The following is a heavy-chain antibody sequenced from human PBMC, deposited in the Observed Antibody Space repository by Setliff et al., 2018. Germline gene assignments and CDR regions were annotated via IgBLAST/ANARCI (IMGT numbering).Heavy chain of an antibody. V-gene: IGHV7-4-1*02. D-gene: IGHD3-22*01. CDR1: GATFSSYG. CDR3: AKSPPGYYGSSGWHQRNYYMDV. J-gene: IGHJ6*03. CDR2: INTNTGFP. Sequence: ASVKVSCKASGATFSSYGISWVRQAPGQGLEWMGWINTNTGFPTYAQGFTGRFVFSLDTSVSTAYLQISSVKAEDTAVYYCAKSPPGYYGSSGWHQRNYYMDVWGKGTTVTVSS.